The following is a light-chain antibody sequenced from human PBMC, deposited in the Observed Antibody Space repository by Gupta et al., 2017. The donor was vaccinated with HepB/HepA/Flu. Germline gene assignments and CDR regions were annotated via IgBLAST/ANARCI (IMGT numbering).Light chain of an antibody. Sequence: EIVLTQSPSTLSVSPGERATLSCRPSQSVSSYLAWYQQKPGQAPMLLIYDASNRATGITARFSGSGDGADFTLTISSLKPEDCAVYYCQQRSNGPPEYTFGQGTKLEIK. CDR2: DAS. V-gene: IGKV3-11*01. CDR1: QSVSSY. CDR3: QQRSNGPPEYT. J-gene: IGKJ2*01.